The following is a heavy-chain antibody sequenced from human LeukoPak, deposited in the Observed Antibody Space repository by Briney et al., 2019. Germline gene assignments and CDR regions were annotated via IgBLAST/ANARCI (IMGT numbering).Heavy chain of an antibody. CDR1: GFTFSSYS. CDR3: ARGGSSGWSA. V-gene: IGHV3-7*01. D-gene: IGHD6-19*01. Sequence: GGSLRLSCAASGFTFSSYSMNWVRQAPGKGLEWVANIKQDGSEKYYVDSVKGRFTISRDNAKNSLYLQMNSLRAEDTAVYYCARGGSSGWSAWGQGTLVTVSS. J-gene: IGHJ5*02. CDR2: IKQDGSEK.